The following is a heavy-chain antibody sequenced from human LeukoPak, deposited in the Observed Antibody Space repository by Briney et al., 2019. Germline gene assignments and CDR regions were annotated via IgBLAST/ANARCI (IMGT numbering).Heavy chain of an antibody. CDR1: GFTFSDYY. Sequence: PGGSLRLSCAASGFTFSDYYMSWIRQAPGKGLEWVAVISYDGSSKYYADSVKGRFTISRDNSKNTLYLQMNSLRVEDTAVYYCARVQREYYYDSSGIMGNWGQGTLVTVSS. CDR3: ARVQREYYYDSSGIMGN. V-gene: IGHV3-30*03. D-gene: IGHD3-22*01. CDR2: ISYDGSSK. J-gene: IGHJ4*02.